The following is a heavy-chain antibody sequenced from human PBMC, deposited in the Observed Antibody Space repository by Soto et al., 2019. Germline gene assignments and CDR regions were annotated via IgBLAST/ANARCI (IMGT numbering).Heavy chain of an antibody. Sequence: SETLSLTCTVSGGSISSGGYYWSWIRQHPGKGLEWIGYIYYSGSTYYNPSLKSRVTISVDTSKNQFSLKLSSVTAADTAVYYCARGAKLQDALDIWGQGTMDTVSS. CDR3: ARGAKLQDALDI. CDR2: IYYSGST. V-gene: IGHV4-31*03. CDR1: GGSISSGGYY. D-gene: IGHD2-15*01. J-gene: IGHJ3*02.